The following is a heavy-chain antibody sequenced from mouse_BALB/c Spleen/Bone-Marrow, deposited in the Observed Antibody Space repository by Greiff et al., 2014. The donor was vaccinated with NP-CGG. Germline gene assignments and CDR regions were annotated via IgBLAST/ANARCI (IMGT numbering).Heavy chain of an antibody. CDR1: GYTFSSYW. CDR3: ARKEGYDGYPDY. J-gene: IGHJ2*01. V-gene: IGHV1-9*01. CDR2: ILPGSGST. Sequence: QVQLKESGAELMKPGASVKISRKATGYTFSSYWIEWVKQRPGHGLEWIGEILPGSGSTNYNEKFKGKATFTADTSSNTAYMQLSSLTSEDSAVYYCARKEGYDGYPDYWGQGTTLTVSS. D-gene: IGHD2-3*01.